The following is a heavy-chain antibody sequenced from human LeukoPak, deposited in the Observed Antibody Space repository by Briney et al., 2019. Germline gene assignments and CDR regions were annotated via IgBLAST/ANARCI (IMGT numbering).Heavy chain of an antibody. D-gene: IGHD6-13*01. CDR2: ISYDGSNK. V-gene: IGHV3-30*18. CDR1: YG. J-gene: IGHJ3*02. Sequence: YGMNWVRQAPGKGLEWVAVISYDGSNKYYEDSVKGRFTISRDNSKNTLYLQMNSLRAEDTAVYYCAKDLLRIAAAGLAFDIWGQGTMATVSS. CDR3: AKDLLRIAAAGLAFDI.